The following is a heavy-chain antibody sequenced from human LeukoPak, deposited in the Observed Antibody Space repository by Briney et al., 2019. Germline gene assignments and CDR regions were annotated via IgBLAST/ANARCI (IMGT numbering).Heavy chain of an antibody. D-gene: IGHD3-3*01. J-gene: IGHJ4*02. CDR2: MNPNSGNT. CDR3: ARDQQSYDFWSGYHQYYFDY. Sequence: ASVKVSCKASGYTFTSCDINWVRQATGQGLEWMGWMNPNSGNTGYAQKFQGRVTMTRNTSISTAYMELSSLRSEDTAVYYCARDQQSYDFWSGYHQYYFDYWGQGTLVTVSS. V-gene: IGHV1-8*01. CDR1: GYTFTSCD.